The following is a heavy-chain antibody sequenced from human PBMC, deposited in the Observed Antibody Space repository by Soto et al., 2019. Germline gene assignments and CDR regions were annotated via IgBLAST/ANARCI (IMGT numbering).Heavy chain of an antibody. CDR3: ARDNSGYSPFDY. V-gene: IGHV1-3*05. CDR2: INVGNGNT. D-gene: IGHD3-22*01. J-gene: IGHJ4*02. Sequence: QVQLVQSGAEEKKPGASVKVSCKASGYTFTNYAIHWVRQAPGQRLEWMGCINVGNGNTKYSQTFQGSVTITRDTSANTAYMELSSLTSEDTAVYYCARDNSGYSPFDYWGQGTLVTVSS. CDR1: GYTFTNYA.